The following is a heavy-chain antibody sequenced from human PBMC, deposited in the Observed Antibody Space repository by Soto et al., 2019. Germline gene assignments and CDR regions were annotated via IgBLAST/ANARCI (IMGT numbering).Heavy chain of an antibody. CDR1: GFTFSSYA. Sequence: QVQLVESGGGVVQPGRSLRLSCAASGFTFSSYAMHWVRQAPGKGLEWVAVISYDGSNKYYADSVKGRFTISRDNSKNTRYLQMNSLRAEDTAVYCCAREGWGSGRALDVWGQGTTVTVSS. J-gene: IGHJ6*02. D-gene: IGHD3-10*01. CDR2: ISYDGSNK. CDR3: AREGWGSGRALDV. V-gene: IGHV3-30-3*01.